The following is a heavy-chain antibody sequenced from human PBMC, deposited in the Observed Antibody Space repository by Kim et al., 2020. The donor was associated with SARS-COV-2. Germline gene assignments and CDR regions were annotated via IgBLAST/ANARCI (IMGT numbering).Heavy chain of an antibody. CDR3: ARSSRGYSSGWSNFFDY. Sequence: ASVKVSCKASGYTFTSYYMHWVRQAPGQGLEWMGIINPSGGSTSYAQKFQGRVTMTRDTSTSTVYMELSSLRSEDTAVYYCARSSRGYSSGWSNFFDYWGQGTLVTVSS. D-gene: IGHD6-19*01. J-gene: IGHJ4*02. V-gene: IGHV1-46*01. CDR1: GYTFTSYY. CDR2: INPSGGST.